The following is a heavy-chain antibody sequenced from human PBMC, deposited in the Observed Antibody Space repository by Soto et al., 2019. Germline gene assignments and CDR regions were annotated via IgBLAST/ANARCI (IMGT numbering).Heavy chain of an antibody. CDR2: IYYSGSA. CDR1: GGSVSSGNSY. D-gene: IGHD6-13*01. J-gene: IGHJ5*02. V-gene: IGHV4-61*01. Sequence: QVQLQESGPGLVKTSETLHLTCDVSGGSVSSGNSYWTWIRQPPGKGLEWIGYIYYSGSATSNPSLKRRVTRSVDTSKNQFSLRRTSMSAAETAVYYCGRRRGAAAGSYNWFDPWGRASLATFSS. CDR3: GRRRGAAAGSYNWFDP.